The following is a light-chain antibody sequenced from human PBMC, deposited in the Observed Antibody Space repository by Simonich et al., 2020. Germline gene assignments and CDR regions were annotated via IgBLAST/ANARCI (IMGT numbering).Light chain of an antibody. V-gene: IGKV4-1*01. Sequence: DIVMTQSPDSLAVSLGEEATINCKSSQSVLYSSNNKNFLAWYQQKPGQPPKLLIYWASTRESGVPDRFSGSGSGTDVTLTISSLQAEDVAVYYCQQYYSTPWTFGQGTKVEIK. CDR2: WAS. CDR1: QSVLYSSNNKNF. J-gene: IGKJ1*01. CDR3: QQYYSTPWT.